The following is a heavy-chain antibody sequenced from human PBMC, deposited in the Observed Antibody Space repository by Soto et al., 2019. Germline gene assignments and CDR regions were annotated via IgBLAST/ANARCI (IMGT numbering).Heavy chain of an antibody. Sequence: GGSLRLSCAASGFTFDDYTMHWVRQAPGKGLEWVSLISWDGGSTYYADSVKGRFTISRDNSKNSLYLQMNSLRTEDTALYYCAKDGGSHPHYYFDYWGQGTLVTVSS. CDR3: AKDGGSHPHYYFDY. D-gene: IGHD3-16*01. V-gene: IGHV3-43*01. CDR1: GFTFDDYT. J-gene: IGHJ4*02. CDR2: ISWDGGST.